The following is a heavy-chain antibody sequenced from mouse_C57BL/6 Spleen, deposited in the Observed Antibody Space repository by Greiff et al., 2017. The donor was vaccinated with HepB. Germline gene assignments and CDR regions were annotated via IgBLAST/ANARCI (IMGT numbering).Heavy chain of an antibody. V-gene: IGHV14-4*01. CDR3: TTWATTVVAPFAY. J-gene: IGHJ3*01. CDR2: IDPENGDT. Sequence: EVQLKQSGAELVRPGASVKLSCTASGFNIKDDYMHWVKQRPEQGLEWIGWIDPENGDTEYASKFQGKATITADTSSNTAYLQLSSLTSEDTAVYYCTTWATTVVAPFAYWGQGTLVTVSA. CDR1: GFNIKDDY. D-gene: IGHD1-1*01.